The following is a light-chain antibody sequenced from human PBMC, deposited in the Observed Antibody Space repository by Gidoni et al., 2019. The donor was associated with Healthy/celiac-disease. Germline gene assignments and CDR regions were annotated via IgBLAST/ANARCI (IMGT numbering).Light chain of an antibody. Sequence: IQMTQSPSPLSASVGDRVPITCRASQSISSWLAWYQQKPGKVPKLLIYKASSLESGVPSRFSGSGSGTEFTLTISSLQPDDFATYYCQQYNSYPWTFXXXTKVEIK. V-gene: IGKV1-5*03. CDR3: QQYNSYPWT. CDR2: KAS. J-gene: IGKJ1*01. CDR1: QSISSW.